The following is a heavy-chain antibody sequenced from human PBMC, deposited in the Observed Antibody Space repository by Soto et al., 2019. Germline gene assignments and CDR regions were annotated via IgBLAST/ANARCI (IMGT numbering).Heavy chain of an antibody. CDR2: INAGNGNT. D-gene: IGHD3-3*01. J-gene: IGHJ6*03. V-gene: IGHV1-3*01. CDR1: GYTFTSYA. CDR3: ARGLNDFWSGSQRVAYYYYYMDV. Sequence: EASVKVSCKASGYTFTSYAMHWVRQAPGQRLEWMGWINAGNGNTKYSQKFQGRVTITRDTSASTAYMELSSLRSEDTAVYYCARGLNDFWSGSQRVAYYYYYMDVWGKGTTVTVSS.